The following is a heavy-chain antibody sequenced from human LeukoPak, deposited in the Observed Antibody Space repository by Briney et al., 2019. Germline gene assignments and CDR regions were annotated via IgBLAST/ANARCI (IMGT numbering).Heavy chain of an antibody. CDR1: GFTFSSYG. CDR2: IDGTTTNI. V-gene: IGHV3-48*01. CDR3: ARRLAY. Sequence: GGSLRLSCEASGFTFSSYGMNWVGQAPGKGLEWVSYIDGTTTNIHYADSVRGRFTISRDNAKNTLFLQMTSLRAADTAVYYCARRLAYRGQGTRVTVSS. J-gene: IGHJ4*02.